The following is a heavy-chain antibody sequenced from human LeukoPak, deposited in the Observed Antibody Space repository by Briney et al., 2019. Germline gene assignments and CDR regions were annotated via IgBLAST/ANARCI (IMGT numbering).Heavy chain of an antibody. D-gene: IGHD3-22*01. V-gene: IGHV3-30-3*01. Sequence: GGSLRLSCAASGFTFSSYAMHWVRQAPGKGLEWVAVITYDGSNKYYADSVKGRFTISRDNSKNTLYLQMSSLRVEDTAVYYCARDMGTSGYYIEYFQYWGQGTLVTVSS. CDR3: ARDMGTSGYYIEYFQY. CDR2: ITYDGSNK. CDR1: GFTFSSYA. J-gene: IGHJ1*01.